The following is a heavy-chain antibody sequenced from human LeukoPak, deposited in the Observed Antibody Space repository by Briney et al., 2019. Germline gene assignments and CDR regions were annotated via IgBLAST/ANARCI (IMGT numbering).Heavy chain of an antibody. Sequence: SETLSLTCAVYGGSFSGYYWSWIRQPPGKGLEWLGEINHSGSTNYNPSLKSRVTISVDTSKNQFSLKLSSVTAADTAVYYCARMYSSSWYSFGYWGQGTLVTVSS. CDR3: ARMYSSSWYSFGY. J-gene: IGHJ4*02. V-gene: IGHV4-34*01. CDR1: GGSFSGYY. D-gene: IGHD6-13*01. CDR2: INHSGST.